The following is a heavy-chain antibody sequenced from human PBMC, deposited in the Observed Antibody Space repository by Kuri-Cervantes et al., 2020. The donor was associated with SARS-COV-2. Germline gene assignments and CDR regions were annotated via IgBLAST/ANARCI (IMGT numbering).Heavy chain of an antibody. V-gene: IGHV3-7*03. CDR2: IKQDGSEK. CDR3: ARPDSSGYYFDY. D-gene: IGHD3-22*01. Sequence: GSLRLSCAASGFTFSSSWMTWVRQAPGKGLEWVANIKQDGSEKYYLDSVKGRPTISRDNAKNSLFLQMDSLRAEDTAVYYCARPDSSGYYFDYWGQGTLVTVSS. J-gene: IGHJ4*02. CDR1: GFTFSSSW.